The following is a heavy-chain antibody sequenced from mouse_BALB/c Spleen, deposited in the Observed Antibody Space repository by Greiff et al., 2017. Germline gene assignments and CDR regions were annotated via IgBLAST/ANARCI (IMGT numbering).Heavy chain of an antibody. J-gene: IGHJ4*01. CDR3: ARQLGDYAMDY. D-gene: IGHD3-1*01. CDR1: GYSITSGYY. Sequence: DVKLQESGPGLVKPSQSLSLTCSVTGYSITSGYYWNWIRQFPGNKLEWMGYISYDGSNNYNPSLKNRISITRDTSKNQFFLKLNSVTTEDTATYYCARQLGDYAMDYWGQGTSVTVSS. V-gene: IGHV3-6*02. CDR2: ISYDGSN.